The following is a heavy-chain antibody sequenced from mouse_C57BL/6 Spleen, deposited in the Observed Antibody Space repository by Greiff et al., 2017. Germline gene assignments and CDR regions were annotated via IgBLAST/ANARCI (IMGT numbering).Heavy chain of an antibody. V-gene: IGHV5-12*01. CDR3: ARPPYYDYDGKYFDV. Sequence: DVKLVESGGGLVQPGGSLKLSCAASGFTFSDYYMYWVRQTPEKRLEWVAYISNGGGSTYYPDTVKGRFTISRDNAKNTLYLQMSRLKSEDTAMYYCARPPYYDYDGKYFDVWGTGTTVTVSS. CDR1: GFTFSDYY. J-gene: IGHJ1*03. D-gene: IGHD2-4*01. CDR2: ISNGGGST.